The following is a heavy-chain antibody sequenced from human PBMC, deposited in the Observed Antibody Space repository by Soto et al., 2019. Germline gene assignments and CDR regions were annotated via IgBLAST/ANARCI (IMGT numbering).Heavy chain of an antibody. D-gene: IGHD6-19*01. V-gene: IGHV1-18*01. CDR3: AREDSSGWYDY. J-gene: IGHJ4*02. CDR2: ISAYNGNT. Sequence: ASVKVSCKASGYIFTSYAISWVRQAPGQGLEWMGRISAYNGNTNYAQKLQGRVTMTTDTSTSTAYMELRSLRSDDTAVYYCAREDSSGWYDYWGQGTLVTVSS. CDR1: GYIFTSYA.